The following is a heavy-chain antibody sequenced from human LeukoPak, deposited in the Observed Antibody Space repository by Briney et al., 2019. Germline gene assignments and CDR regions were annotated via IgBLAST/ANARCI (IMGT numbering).Heavy chain of an antibody. V-gene: IGHV4-39*01. Sequence: SETLSLTCTVSGDSISNSTYYRGGIRQSPGKGLEWIGNFYYTGGTYYNPSLKSRVTISVDTSKNQFTLKLTSVTAADTSIYYCTRGVSTAVYWGQGTLVTVSS. CDR3: TRGVSTAVY. CDR2: FYYTGGT. J-gene: IGHJ4*02. D-gene: IGHD2-2*01. CDR1: GDSISNSTYY.